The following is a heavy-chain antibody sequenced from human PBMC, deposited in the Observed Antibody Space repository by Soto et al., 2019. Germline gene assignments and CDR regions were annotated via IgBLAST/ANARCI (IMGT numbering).Heavy chain of an antibody. D-gene: IGHD1-26*01. Sequence: GGSLRLSCAASGFTFSSYSMNWVRQAPGKGLEWVSYISSSSSTIYYADSVKGRFTISRDNAKNSLYLQMNSLRDEDTAEYYYGWDRWRNSGTSTEAFEIWGQG. J-gene: IGHJ3*02. V-gene: IGHV3-48*02. CDR3: GWDRWRNSGTSTEAFEI. CDR1: GFTFSSYS. CDR2: ISSSSSTI.